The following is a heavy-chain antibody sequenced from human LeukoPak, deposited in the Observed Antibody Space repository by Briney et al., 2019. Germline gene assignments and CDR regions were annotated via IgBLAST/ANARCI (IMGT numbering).Heavy chain of an antibody. V-gene: IGHV1-8*01. Sequence: ASVKVSCKASGYTFTSYDINWVRQATGQGLEWMGWMNPNSGNTGYAQKFRGRVTMTRNTSISTAYMELSSLRSEDTAVYYCARVRGFKIVAARYYFDYWGQGTLVTVSS. CDR1: GYTFTSYD. J-gene: IGHJ4*02. CDR3: ARVRGFKIVAARYYFDY. CDR2: MNPNSGNT. D-gene: IGHD6-6*01.